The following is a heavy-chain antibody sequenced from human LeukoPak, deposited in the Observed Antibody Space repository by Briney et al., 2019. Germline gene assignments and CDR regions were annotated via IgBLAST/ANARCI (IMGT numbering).Heavy chain of an antibody. J-gene: IGHJ4*02. CDR2: IIPIFGTA. Sequence: SVKVSCKASGGTFSSYAISWVRQAPGQRLEWMGGIIPIFGTANYAQKFQGRVTITADESTSTAYMELSSLRSEDTAVYYCARYSDYHRYFDYWGQGTLVTVSS. D-gene: IGHD2-15*01. CDR3: ARYSDYHRYFDY. V-gene: IGHV1-69*01. CDR1: GGTFSSYA.